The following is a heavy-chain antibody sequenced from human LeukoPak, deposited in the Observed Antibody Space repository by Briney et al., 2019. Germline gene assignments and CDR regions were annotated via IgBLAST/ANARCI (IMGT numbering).Heavy chain of an antibody. J-gene: IGHJ6*02. CDR1: GLTFGDYA. CDR2: IRSKAYGGTT. D-gene: IGHD3-3*01. Sequence: PGRSLRLSCTASGLTFGDYAMSWVRQAPGKGLEWVGFIRSKAYGGTTEYAASVKGRFTISRDDSKSIAYLQMNSLKTEDTAVYYCTSTGDHYDFWSGYTYYYGMDVWGQGTTVTVSS. V-gene: IGHV3-49*04. CDR3: TSTGDHYDFWSGYTYYYGMDV.